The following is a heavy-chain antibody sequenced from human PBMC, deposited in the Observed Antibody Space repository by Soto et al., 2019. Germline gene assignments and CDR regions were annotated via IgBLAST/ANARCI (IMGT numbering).Heavy chain of an antibody. CDR3: AKDVADYYGSGSFDY. J-gene: IGHJ4*02. D-gene: IGHD3-10*01. Sequence: LRLSCAASGFTFDDYAMHWVRQAPGKGLEWVSGISWNSGSIGYADSVKGRFTISRDSAKNSLYLQMNSLRAEDTALYYCAKDVADYYGSGSFDYWGQGTLVTVSS. V-gene: IGHV3-9*01. CDR1: GFTFDDYA. CDR2: ISWNSGSI.